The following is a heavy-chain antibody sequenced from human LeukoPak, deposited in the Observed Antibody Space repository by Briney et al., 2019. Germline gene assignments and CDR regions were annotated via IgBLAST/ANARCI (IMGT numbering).Heavy chain of an antibody. J-gene: IGHJ5*02. CDR1: GFTVSSNY. D-gene: IGHD6-13*01. V-gene: IGHV3-53*01. CDR2: MYSGGKT. Sequence: PPGGSLRLSCAASGFTVSSNYMSCVRQAPGKGLEWVSVMYSGGKTYYADPVKGRFTISRDNSKNTLHLQMNSLRAGDTAVYYCVREGYNNTWYRSWGQGTLVTVSS. CDR3: VREGYNNTWYRS.